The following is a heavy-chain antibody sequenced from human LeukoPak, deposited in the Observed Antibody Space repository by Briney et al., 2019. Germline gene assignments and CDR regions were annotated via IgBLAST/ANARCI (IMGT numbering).Heavy chain of an antibody. CDR3: ARRESSGFFDY. V-gene: IGHV4-59*08. CDR2: IYYSGST. Sequence: PSETLSLTCTVSGGSISSYYWSWIRQPPGKGLEWIGYIYYSGSTSYNPSPNSRVTISLDTSKNQFSLNLSSVTAADTAVYYCARRESSGFFDYWGQGTLVTVSS. D-gene: IGHD6-19*01. CDR1: GGSISSYY. J-gene: IGHJ4*02.